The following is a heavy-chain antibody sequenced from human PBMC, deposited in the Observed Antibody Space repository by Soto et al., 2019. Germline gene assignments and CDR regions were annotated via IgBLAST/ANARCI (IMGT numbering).Heavy chain of an antibody. Sequence: GGSLRLSCAASGFAFSSYAMSWVRQAPGKGLQWVPGISGNGDTTYYADSVKGRFSISRDNSKNTLSLQMNSLRAEDTAVYYCANFGGGSSLSTRMSYFDYWGQGTLVTVSS. V-gene: IGHV3-23*01. CDR3: ANFGGGSSLSTRMSYFDY. CDR2: ISGNGDTT. D-gene: IGHD2-15*01. CDR1: GFAFSSYA. J-gene: IGHJ4*02.